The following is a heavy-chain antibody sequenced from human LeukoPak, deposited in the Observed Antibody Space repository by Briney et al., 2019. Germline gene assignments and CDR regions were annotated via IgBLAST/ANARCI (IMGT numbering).Heavy chain of an antibody. CDR3: AKGPRTVRFGDRHKGMFDY. CDR1: GFTFSSYA. V-gene: IGHV3-23*01. J-gene: IGHJ4*02. Sequence: GGSLRLSCAASGFTFSSYAMSWVRQAPGKGLEWVSAVSGSGGSTYYADSVKGRFTISRDNSKNTLYLQMNSLRAEDTAVYYCAKGPRTVRFGDRHKGMFDYWGQGTLVTVSS. CDR2: VSGSGGST. D-gene: IGHD3-10*01.